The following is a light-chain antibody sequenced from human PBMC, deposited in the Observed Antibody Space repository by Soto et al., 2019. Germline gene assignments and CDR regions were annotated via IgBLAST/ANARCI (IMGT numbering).Light chain of an antibody. CDR2: EGS. J-gene: IGLJ2*01. CDR1: SSDVGSYNL. CDR3: CSYAGSSTYVV. V-gene: IGLV2-23*01. Sequence: QSALTQPASVSGSPGQSITISCTGTSSDVGSYNLVSWYQQHPGKAPKLMIYEGSKRPSGVSNRFSGSKSGNTASLTISGLQAEDESDYYCCSYAGSSTYVVFGGGTTRTGL.